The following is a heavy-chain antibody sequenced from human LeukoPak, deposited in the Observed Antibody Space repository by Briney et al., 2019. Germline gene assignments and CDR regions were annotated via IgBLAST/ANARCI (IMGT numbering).Heavy chain of an antibody. CDR2: IRSKANSYAT. CDR3: TRGIGYSYGIDY. CDR1: GFTFSGSA. D-gene: IGHD5-18*01. J-gene: IGHJ4*02. V-gene: IGHV3-73*01. Sequence: PGGSLRLSCAASGFTFSGSAMHWVRQASGKGLEWVGRIRSKANSYATAYAASVKGRFTISRDDSKNTAYLQMNSLKTEDTAVYYCTRGIGYSYGIDYWGQGTLVTVSS.